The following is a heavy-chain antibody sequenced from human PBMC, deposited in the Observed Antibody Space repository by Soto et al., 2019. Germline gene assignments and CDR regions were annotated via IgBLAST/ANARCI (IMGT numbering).Heavy chain of an antibody. CDR2: IYYSGST. D-gene: IGHD3-3*01. V-gene: IGHV4-59*01. Sequence: PSETLSLTCTVSGGSISSYYWSWIRQPPGKGLEWIGYIYYSGSTNYNPSLKSRVTISVDTSKNQFSLKLSSVTAADTAVYYCARDKYYDFWSGYYRDYYYYGMDVWGQGTTVTVSS. J-gene: IGHJ6*02. CDR3: ARDKYYDFWSGYYRDYYYYGMDV. CDR1: GGSISSYY.